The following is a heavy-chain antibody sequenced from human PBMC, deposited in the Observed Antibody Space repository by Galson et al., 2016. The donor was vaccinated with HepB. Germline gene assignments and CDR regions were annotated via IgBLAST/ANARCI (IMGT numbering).Heavy chain of an antibody. CDR2: ISVSGGNT. CDR3: AKDPYYYGSGSYYFDY. J-gene: IGHJ4*02. Sequence: SLRLSCAASGFTFSGYPMIWVRQAPGKGLEWVSAISVSGGNTYYADSVKGRFTISRDNSKNTLYLQMNSLRTEDTAVYYCAKDPYYYGSGSYYFDYWGQGTLVTVSA. V-gene: IGHV3-23*01. CDR1: GFTFSGYP. D-gene: IGHD3-10*01.